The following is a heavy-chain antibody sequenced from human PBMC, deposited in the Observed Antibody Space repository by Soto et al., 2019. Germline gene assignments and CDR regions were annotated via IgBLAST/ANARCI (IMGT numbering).Heavy chain of an antibody. CDR3: ARGIAVAARSGTHNWFDP. CDR2: IYYSGST. D-gene: IGHD6-6*01. V-gene: IGHV4-39*07. J-gene: IGHJ5*02. Sequence: SETLSLTCTVSGGSISSSSYYRGWIRQPPGKGLEWIGSIYYSGSTYYNPSLKSRVTISVDTSKNQFSLKLSSVTAADTAVYYCARGIAVAARSGTHNWFDPWGQGTLVTVSS. CDR1: GGSISSSSYY.